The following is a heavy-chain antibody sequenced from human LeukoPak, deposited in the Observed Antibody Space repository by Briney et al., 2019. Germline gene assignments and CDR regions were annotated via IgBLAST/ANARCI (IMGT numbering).Heavy chain of an antibody. CDR3: AKDGSYYYDSSGYYQFDY. CDR1: GXTFSSYA. Sequence: PGGSLRLSCAASGXTFSSYAMSWVRQAPGKGLEWVSAISGSGGSTYYADSVKGRFTISRDNSKNTLYLQMNSLRAEVTAVYYCAKDGSYYYDSSGYYQFDYWGQGTLVTVSS. J-gene: IGHJ4*02. D-gene: IGHD3-22*01. CDR2: ISGSGGST. V-gene: IGHV3-23*01.